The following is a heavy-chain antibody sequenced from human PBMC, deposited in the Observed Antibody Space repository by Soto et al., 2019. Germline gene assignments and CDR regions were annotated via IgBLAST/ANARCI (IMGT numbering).Heavy chain of an antibody. Sequence: GASVKVSCKASGYTFTSYGISWVRQAPGQGLEWMGWISAYSGNTNYAQKLQGRVTMTTDTSTSTAYMELRSLRSDDTAVYYCARGIFGVVILANPDAFDIWGQGTMVTVSS. V-gene: IGHV1-18*01. D-gene: IGHD3-3*01. CDR3: ARGIFGVVILANPDAFDI. CDR2: ISAYSGNT. J-gene: IGHJ3*02. CDR1: GYTFTSYG.